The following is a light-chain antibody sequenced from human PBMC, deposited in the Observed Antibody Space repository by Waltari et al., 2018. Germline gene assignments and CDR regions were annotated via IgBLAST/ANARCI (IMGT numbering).Light chain of an antibody. CDR2: GNS. V-gene: IGLV1-40*01. J-gene: IGLJ2*01. Sequence: QSVLTQSPSVSGAPGQRVTISCTGSSSNIGAGYDVHWYQQLPGTAPKLLIYGNSNRPSALPDRFSGAKSGTSAALAITGLQAEDEADYYCQSYDSSLSGVVFGGGTKLTVL. CDR1: SSNIGAGYD. CDR3: QSYDSSLSGVV.